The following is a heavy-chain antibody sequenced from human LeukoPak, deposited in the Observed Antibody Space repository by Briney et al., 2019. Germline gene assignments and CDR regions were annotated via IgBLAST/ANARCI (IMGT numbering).Heavy chain of an antibody. D-gene: IGHD4-17*01. CDR1: GFTFSSYR. V-gene: IGHV3-7*03. Sequence: GGSLRLSCAVSGFTFSSYRMSWFRQAPGKGLEWVANINQDGSQKFSVDSVKGRLTISRDNAKNSLSLQMNSLRVEDTAVYYCARDWFDGDYDRFDYWGQGTLVTVSS. CDR2: INQDGSQK. J-gene: IGHJ4*02. CDR3: ARDWFDGDYDRFDY.